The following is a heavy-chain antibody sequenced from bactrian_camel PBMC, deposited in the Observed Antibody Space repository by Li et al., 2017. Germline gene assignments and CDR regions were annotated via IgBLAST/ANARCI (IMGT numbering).Heavy chain of an antibody. V-gene: IGHV3S53*01. J-gene: IGHJ4*01. Sequence: VQLVESGEGSVQAGESLTLTCAASEHTYSIYCMAWFRQSAGNEREGVAFIDRSGATEYAESVKGRFTISRDMAENTIYLQMNNLKPEDTAKYYCAADSVGRCRARGWVERPSVAAYDYWGQGTQVTVS. CDR3: AADSVGRCRARGWVERPSVAAYDY. CDR1: EHTYSIYC. D-gene: IGHD5*01. CDR2: IDRSGAT.